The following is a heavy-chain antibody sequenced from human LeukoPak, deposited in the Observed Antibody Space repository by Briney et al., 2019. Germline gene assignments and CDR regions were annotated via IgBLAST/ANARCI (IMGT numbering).Heavy chain of an antibody. CDR3: ATLGAGPTYYACWSGYSSFYFDY. D-gene: IGHD3-3*01. J-gene: IGHJ4*02. V-gene: IGHV4-39*01. CDR1: GGSTTSSNYY. Sequence: PSETLSLTCTVSGGSTTSSNYYWGWIRQPPGKGLEWIGGIHYSGNTYYNPSLKSRVTISVDTSKNQFSPKLSSVTPAHTAVYYCATLGAGPTYYACWSGYSSFYFDYWGQGTLVTVSS. CDR2: IHYSGNT.